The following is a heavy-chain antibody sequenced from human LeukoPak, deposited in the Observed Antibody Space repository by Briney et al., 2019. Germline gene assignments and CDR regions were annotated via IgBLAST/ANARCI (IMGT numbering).Heavy chain of an antibody. CDR1: GFTFRTHS. CDR2: ISSSSSYI. J-gene: IGHJ4*02. CDR3: ARDGVSVVPAEYLTFDY. V-gene: IGHV3-21*06. D-gene: IGHD2-2*01. Sequence: GGSLRLSCAASGFTFRTHSRNWVRQAPGKGLEWVSSISSSSSYIYYADSVKGRFTIPRDNAKNSLYLQMNSLRAEDTAVYYCARDGVSVVPAEYLTFDYWGQGTLVTVSS.